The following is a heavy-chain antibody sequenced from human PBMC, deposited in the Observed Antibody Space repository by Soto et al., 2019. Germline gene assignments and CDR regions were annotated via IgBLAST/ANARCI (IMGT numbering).Heavy chain of an antibody. CDR2: ISGSANNA. D-gene: IGHD3-3*01. J-gene: IGHJ6*02. V-gene: IGHV3-23*01. Sequence: PGGSLRLSCAASGFSFSSYAMSWVRQAPGKGLDWVSAISGSANNAYYADAVKGRFSMSRDNSKNTLYLQMNSLSAEDTAIYYCAKGGFDFWSGPNYGMDVWGQGTTVTVSS. CDR3: AKGGFDFWSGPNYGMDV. CDR1: GFSFSSYA.